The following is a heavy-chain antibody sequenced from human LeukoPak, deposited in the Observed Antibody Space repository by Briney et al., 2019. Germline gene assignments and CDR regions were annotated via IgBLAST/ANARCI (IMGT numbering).Heavy chain of an antibody. CDR2: INAANGNT. Sequence: GASVKVSCKASGYTFSSHAIHWVRQAPGQRLEWMGWINAANGNTKYSQKFQGRVTITRDTSASTAYMELSSLRSEDTALYYCAKMGAGSSWYYFDYWGQGTLVTVSS. V-gene: IGHV1-3*01. CDR1: GYTFSSHA. CDR3: AKMGAGSSWYYFDY. J-gene: IGHJ4*02. D-gene: IGHD6-13*01.